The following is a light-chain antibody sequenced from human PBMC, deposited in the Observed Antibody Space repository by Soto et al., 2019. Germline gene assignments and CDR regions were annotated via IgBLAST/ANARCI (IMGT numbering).Light chain of an antibody. CDR1: QGITSY. CDR2: AAS. J-gene: IGKJ5*01. Sequence: DIQLNKPPSFLSASVGDRVSITCRASQGITSYLAWYQQKSGKAPKLLIYAASTLQSGVPSRFSGIESGTEFTLTICSLQPEDFATYCCQQLSTYPFPFGPGTRLEIK. CDR3: QQLSTYPFP. V-gene: IGKV1-9*01.